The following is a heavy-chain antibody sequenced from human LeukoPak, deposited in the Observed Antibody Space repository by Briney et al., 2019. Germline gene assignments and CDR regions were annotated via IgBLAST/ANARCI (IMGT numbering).Heavy chain of an antibody. CDR2: INWNGGST. V-gene: IGHV3-20*04. Sequence: PGGSLRLSCAASGFSFDDYDMSWVRQAPGKGLEWVSGINWNGGSTGYADSVKGRFTISRDNAKNPLYLQMSSLRAEDTALYYCAREEGGYFDYWGQGTLVTVSS. J-gene: IGHJ4*02. D-gene: IGHD3-16*01. CDR1: GFSFDDYD. CDR3: AREEGGYFDY.